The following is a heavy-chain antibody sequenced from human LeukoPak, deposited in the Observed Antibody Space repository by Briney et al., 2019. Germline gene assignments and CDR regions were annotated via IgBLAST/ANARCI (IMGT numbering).Heavy chain of an antibody. D-gene: IGHD3-10*01. CDR3: ARDNGGSGSYFRLDY. Sequence: GGSLRLSCAASGFTVSSNYMSWVRQAPGKGLERVSVIYSGGSTYYADSVKGRFTISRDNSKNTLYLQMNSLRAEDTAVYYCARDNGGSGSYFRLDYWGQGTLVTVSS. V-gene: IGHV3-53*01. CDR2: IYSGGST. CDR1: GFTVSSNY. J-gene: IGHJ4*02.